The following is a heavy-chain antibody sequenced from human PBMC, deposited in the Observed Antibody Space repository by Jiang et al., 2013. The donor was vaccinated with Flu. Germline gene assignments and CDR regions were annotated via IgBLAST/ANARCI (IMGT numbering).Heavy chain of an antibody. J-gene: IGHJ6*03. V-gene: IGHV3-23*01. Sequence: VQLLESGGGLVQPGGSLRLSCAASGFTFSSYAMSWVRQAPGKGLEWVSAISGSGGSTYYADSVKGRFTISRDNSKNTLYLQMNSLRAEDTAVYYCAKRPDGYESSYYYMDVWGKGTTVTVSS. D-gene: IGHD5-12*01. CDR3: AKRPDGYESSYYYMDV. CDR1: GFTFSSYA. CDR2: ISGSGGST.